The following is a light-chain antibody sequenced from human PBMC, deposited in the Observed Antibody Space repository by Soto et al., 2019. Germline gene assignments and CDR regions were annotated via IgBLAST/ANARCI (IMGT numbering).Light chain of an antibody. Sequence: EIVMTQSPATLSVSPGERATLSCRASQSVSSNLAWYQQRPGQAPRLLMFDASIRATGIPARFSGSGSGTDFTLTISSLQSEDFAVYYCQQYNYWPPWTFGQGTKVEIK. J-gene: IGKJ1*01. CDR2: DAS. CDR1: QSVSSN. CDR3: QQYNYWPPWT. V-gene: IGKV3-15*01.